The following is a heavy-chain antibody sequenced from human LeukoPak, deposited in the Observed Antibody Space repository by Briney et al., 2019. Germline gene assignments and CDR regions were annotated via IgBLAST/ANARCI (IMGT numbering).Heavy chain of an antibody. J-gene: IGHJ4*02. V-gene: IGHV5-51*01. D-gene: IGHD3-10*01. Sequence: GESRKSSCKGSGYSFTSDWIGGVRQVRGKGREWSGMVYPGDADTRYSPSFQGQVTISADKSISTAYLQLSSLKASDTAMSSSATHVNIDSRSYSAVDYWGQGTLVTVSS. CDR3: ATHVNIDSRSYSAVDY. CDR1: GYSFTSDW. CDR2: VYPGDADT.